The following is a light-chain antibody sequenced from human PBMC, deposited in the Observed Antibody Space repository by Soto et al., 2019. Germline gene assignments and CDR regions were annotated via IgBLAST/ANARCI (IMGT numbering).Light chain of an antibody. J-gene: IGKJ4*01. V-gene: IGKV1-6*02. CDR2: AAS. Sequence: AIQMTQSPSSLSASVGDRVTITCRASQGIGNNLDWYQQKAGEAPKLLINAASTSQSGVPSRFTGSGSGTEFTLTISSLQPEDLATYYCLQDYYYPLSFGGGTKVEIK. CDR1: QGIGNN. CDR3: LQDYYYPLS.